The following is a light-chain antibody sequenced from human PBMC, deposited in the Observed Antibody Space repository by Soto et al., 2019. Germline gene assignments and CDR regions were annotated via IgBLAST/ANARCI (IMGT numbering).Light chain of an antibody. CDR2: WAS. V-gene: IGKV4-1*01. CDR3: QQYSDTPYT. J-gene: IGKJ2*01. Sequence: DIVMTQSPDSLAVSLGERATINCKSSQSVLYSSNNKNYLAWYQQKPGQPPKLLIYWASTRESGVPDRFSGSGSGTGFTLTISSLQAEDVAVYYCQQYSDTPYTFGQGTKLEIK. CDR1: QSVLYSSNNKNY.